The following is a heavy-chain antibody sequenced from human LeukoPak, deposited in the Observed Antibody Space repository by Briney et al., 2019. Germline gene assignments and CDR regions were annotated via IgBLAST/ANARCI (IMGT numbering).Heavy chain of an antibody. J-gene: IGHJ6*02. V-gene: IGHV1-2*02. CDR1: GYTFTGYY. CDR2: INPNSGGT. CDR3: ARGKAGPQYYYYGMDV. D-gene: IGHD3-10*01. Sequence: ASVKVSCKASGYTFTGYYMHWVRQAPGQGLEWMGWINPNSGGTNYAQKFQGRVTMTRDTSISTAYMELSRLRSDDTAVYYCARGKAGPQYYYYGMDVWGQGTTVTVSS.